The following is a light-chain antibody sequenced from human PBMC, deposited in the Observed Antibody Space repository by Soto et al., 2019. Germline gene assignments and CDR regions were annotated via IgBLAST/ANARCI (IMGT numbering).Light chain of an antibody. V-gene: IGLV1-44*01. CDR1: STNIGRNS. J-gene: IGLJ3*02. CDR2: TNN. CDR3: AAWDDSLSGWV. Sequence: QSVLNQRPSASGTPGQRVSISCSGSSTNIGRNSISWYQNLPGTAPKLLIYTNNQRPSGVPARFSGSKSGTSASLAISGLQSEDEADYYCAAWDDSLSGWVFGGGTKVTVL.